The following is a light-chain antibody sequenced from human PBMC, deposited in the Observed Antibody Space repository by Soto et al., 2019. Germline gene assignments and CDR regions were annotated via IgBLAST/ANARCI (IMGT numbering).Light chain of an antibody. CDR2: DVT. Sequence: QSVLTQPASVSGSPGQSITISCTGTSRDVGTYNLVSWYQHHPGRAPKLMIYDVTKRPSGVSNRFSGSKSGNTASLTISGLQAEDEADYYCCSYAGSSTVYVFGTGTKVTVL. J-gene: IGLJ1*01. CDR3: CSYAGSSTVYV. V-gene: IGLV2-23*02. CDR1: SRDVGTYNL.